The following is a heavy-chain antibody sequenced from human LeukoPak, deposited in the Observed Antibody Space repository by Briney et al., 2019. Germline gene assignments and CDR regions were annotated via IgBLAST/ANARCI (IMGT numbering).Heavy chain of an antibody. CDR3: AKIGYCRTTTCSRAFDY. V-gene: IGHV4-4*07. J-gene: IGHJ4*02. Sequence: SETLSLTCTVSGGSISSYYWSWIRQPAGKGLEWIGRIYTSGSTNYNPSLKSRVTISVDKSKNQFSLKLSSVTAVDTAVYYCAKIGYCRTTTCSRAFDYWGQGTLVTLSS. D-gene: IGHD2-2*03. CDR1: GGSISSYY. CDR2: IYTSGST.